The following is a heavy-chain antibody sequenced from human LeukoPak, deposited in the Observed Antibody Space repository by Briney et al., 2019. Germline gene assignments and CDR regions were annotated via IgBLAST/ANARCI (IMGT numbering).Heavy chain of an antibody. Sequence: GGSLRLSCAASGFTFSSYWMSWVRQAPGKGLEWVANIKQDGSEKYYVDSVKGRFTISRDNAKNSLYLQMNSLRAEDTAVYYCARGPLLLWFGELLRKGDAFDIWGQGTKVTVSS. V-gene: IGHV3-7*03. CDR1: GFTFSSYW. D-gene: IGHD3-10*01. CDR3: ARGPLLLWFGELLRKGDAFDI. J-gene: IGHJ3*02. CDR2: IKQDGSEK.